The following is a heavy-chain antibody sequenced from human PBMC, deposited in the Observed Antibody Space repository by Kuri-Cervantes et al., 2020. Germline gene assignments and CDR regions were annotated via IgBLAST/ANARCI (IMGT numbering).Heavy chain of an antibody. CDR2: ISAYNGDT. J-gene: IGHJ4*02. CDR3: ARGGNVDTAIGAV. Sequence: ASVKVSCKASGYTFTGYYMHWVRQAPGQGLEWMGWISAYNGDTNYAQKFQGRVTMTTDTSTSTAYMELRSLRSDDTAVYYCARGGNVDTAIGAVWGQGTLVTVSS. D-gene: IGHD5-18*01. CDR1: GYTFTGYY. V-gene: IGHV1-18*04.